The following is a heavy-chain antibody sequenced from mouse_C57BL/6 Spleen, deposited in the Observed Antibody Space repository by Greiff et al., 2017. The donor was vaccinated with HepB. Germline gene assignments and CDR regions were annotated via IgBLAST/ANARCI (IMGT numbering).Heavy chain of an antibody. Sequence: QVQLQQPGAELVKPGASVKLSCKASGYTFTSYWMHWVKQRPGQGLEWIGMIHPNSGSTNYNEKFKSKATLTVDKSSSTAYMQLSSLTSEDSAVYYCARGSTMVTTGFDYWGQGTTLTVSS. J-gene: IGHJ2*01. CDR2: IHPNSGST. V-gene: IGHV1-64*01. CDR1: GYTFTSYW. D-gene: IGHD2-2*01. CDR3: ARGSTMVTTGFDY.